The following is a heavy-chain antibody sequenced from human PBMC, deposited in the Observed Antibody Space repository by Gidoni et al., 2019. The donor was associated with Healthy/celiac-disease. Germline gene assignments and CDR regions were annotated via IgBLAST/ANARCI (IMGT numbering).Heavy chain of an antibody. V-gene: IGHV1-3*01. Sequence: QVQLVQSGAEVKKPGASVKVSCKASAYTFTSYAMHWVRQAPGQRLEWMGWINAGNGNTKYSQKFQGRVTITRDTSASTAYMELSSLRSEDTAVYYCARNRAVAGPDAFDIWGQGTMVTVSS. CDR1: AYTFTSYA. CDR2: INAGNGNT. CDR3: ARNRAVAGPDAFDI. D-gene: IGHD6-19*01. J-gene: IGHJ3*02.